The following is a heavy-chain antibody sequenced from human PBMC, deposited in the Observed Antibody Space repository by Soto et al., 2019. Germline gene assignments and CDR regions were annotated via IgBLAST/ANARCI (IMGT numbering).Heavy chain of an antibody. V-gene: IGHV3-74*01. CDR2: INSDGSVT. Sequence: EVQLVESGGGLVQPGGSLRLSCAASGFTFRTYWIYWVRQAPGKGLVWVSRINSDGSVTTYAESVKGRFTVSRDNAKNTVYLPMNSLRAEDTDVYYCVRETTYGDYYYYYMDVWGKGTTVTVSS. D-gene: IGHD4-17*01. CDR1: GFTFRTYW. J-gene: IGHJ6*03. CDR3: VRETTYGDYYYYYMDV.